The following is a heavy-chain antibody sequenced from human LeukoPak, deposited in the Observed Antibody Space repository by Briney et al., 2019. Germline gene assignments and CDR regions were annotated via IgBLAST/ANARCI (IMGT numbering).Heavy chain of an antibody. D-gene: IGHD6-19*01. J-gene: IGHJ4*02. CDR1: GFIFNDYA. CDR3: AKDNRRHYTSGPNPDSLH. V-gene: IGHV3-9*01. CDR2: ISWNSGSI. Sequence: GGSLRLSCAGSGFIFNDYAMHWVRQPPGKGLEWVSGISWNSGSIDYADSVKGRFTISRDNAKNSLYLQINSLRVEDTAFYYCAKDNRRHYTSGPNPDSLHWGQGALVTVSS.